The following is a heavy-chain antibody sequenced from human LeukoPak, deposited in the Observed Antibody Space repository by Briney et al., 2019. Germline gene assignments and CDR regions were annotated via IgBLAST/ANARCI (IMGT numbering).Heavy chain of an antibody. J-gene: IGHJ4*02. CDR3: ARDPSGSGQWFDY. CDR1: GYTFTSYY. V-gene: IGHV1-46*01. CDR2: INPNGGST. D-gene: IGHD1-26*01. Sequence: ASVKVSCKASGYTFTSYYLHWVRQAPGRELEWMGVINPNGGSTTDAQKFQGRVTMIRDRSTSTDYMQLYSLRTEDTAVYYCARDPSGSGQWFDYWGQGTLVTVSS.